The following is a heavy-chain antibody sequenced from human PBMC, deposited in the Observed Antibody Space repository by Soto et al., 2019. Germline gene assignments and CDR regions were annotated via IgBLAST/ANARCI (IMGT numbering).Heavy chain of an antibody. CDR2: IFYSGSP. CDR1: GASISTRDYF. V-gene: IGHV4-31*03. CDR3: ARDSTMTSPCRVLYV. J-gene: IGHJ6*02. Sequence: QVQLQESGPGLVKPSQTLSLTCTVSGASISTRDYFWGWVRQRPGRGLEWIGYIFYSGSPYYNPSLPSRITRSVDTAKNQFSRRLTSASADDTAFYYCARDSTMTSPCRVLYVCGQGTTVTVSS. D-gene: IGHD3-16*01.